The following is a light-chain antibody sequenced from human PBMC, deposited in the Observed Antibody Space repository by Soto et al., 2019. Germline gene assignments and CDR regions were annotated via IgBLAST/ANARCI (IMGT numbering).Light chain of an antibody. CDR1: SSDIGGYKY. J-gene: IGLJ3*02. Sequence: QSALTQPASVSGSPGQSITISCTGTSSDIGGYKYVSWYQQHPGKAPKVIIYDVTYRPSGVSDRFSGSKSGNTASLAISGLQSEDEADYYCAAWDDSLNGPVFGGGTKLTVL. CDR2: DVT. CDR3: AAWDDSLNGPV. V-gene: IGLV2-14*03.